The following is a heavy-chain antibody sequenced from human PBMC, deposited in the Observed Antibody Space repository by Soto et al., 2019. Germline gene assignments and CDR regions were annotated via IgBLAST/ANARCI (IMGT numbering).Heavy chain of an antibody. V-gene: IGHV4-30-2*01. Sequence: KPSETLSLTCAVSGGSISSGGYSWSWIRQPPGKGLEWIGDIYHSGSTYYNPSLKSRVTISVDRSKNQFSLKLSSVTAADTAVYYCARELGGSSSSVEGWFDPWGQGTLVTVSS. CDR3: ARELGGSSSSVEGWFDP. D-gene: IGHD6-6*01. CDR1: GGSISSGGYS. J-gene: IGHJ5*02. CDR2: IYHSGST.